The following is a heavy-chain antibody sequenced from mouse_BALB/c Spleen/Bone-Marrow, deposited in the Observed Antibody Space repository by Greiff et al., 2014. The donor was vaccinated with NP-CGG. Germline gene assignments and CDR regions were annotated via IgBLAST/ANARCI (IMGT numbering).Heavy chain of an antibody. D-gene: IGHD2-4*01. CDR1: GYTFTSYW. Sequence: QVQLQQPGAELVKPGASVKLSCKTSGYTFTSYWIQWVKQRPGQGLGWIGEIFPGTGTTYYNEKFKDKATLTIDTSSSTAYMQPSSLTSEDSAVYFCARKGISTVIATAYYFDYWGQGSTLTVSS. CDR3: ARKGISTVIATAYYFDY. CDR2: IFPGTGTT. J-gene: IGHJ2*01. V-gene: IGHV1S132*01.